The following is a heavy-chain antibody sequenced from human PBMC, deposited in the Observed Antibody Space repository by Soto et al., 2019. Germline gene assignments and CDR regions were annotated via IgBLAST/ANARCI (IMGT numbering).Heavy chain of an antibody. CDR2: ISHSGST. V-gene: IGHV4-4*02. Sequence: QVQLQESGPGLVKPSGTLSLTCAVSGGSISSSNWWSWVRQSPGKGLEWIGEISHSGSTSYNPSLKSRGIILADKSKNQFSLKVSSVPAADTAVYYCARGVRSSSWYSAWGQGTLVTVSS. J-gene: IGHJ5*02. CDR3: ARGVRSSSWYSA. CDR1: GGSISSSNW. D-gene: IGHD6-13*01.